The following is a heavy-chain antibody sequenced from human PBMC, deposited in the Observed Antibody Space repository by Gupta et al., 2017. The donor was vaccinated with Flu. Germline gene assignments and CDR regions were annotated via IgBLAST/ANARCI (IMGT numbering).Heavy chain of an antibody. CDR2: IYYSGST. J-gene: IGHJ4*02. Sequence: QLQLQESGPGLVKPSETLSLTCTVSGGSISSSSYYWGWIRQPPGKGLEWIGSIYYSGSTYYNPSLKSRVTISVDTSKNQFSLKLSSVTAADTAVYYCARHRIAVAGFDYWGQGTLVTVSS. D-gene: IGHD6-19*01. CDR3: ARHRIAVAGFDY. CDR1: GGSISSSSYY. V-gene: IGHV4-39*01.